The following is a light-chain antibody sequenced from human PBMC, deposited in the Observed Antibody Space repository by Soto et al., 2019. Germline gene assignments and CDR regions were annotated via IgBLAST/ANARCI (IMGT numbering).Light chain of an antibody. CDR1: SSDVGGYNY. CDR3: SSYTSSSTLGYV. V-gene: IGLV2-14*01. CDR2: DVS. Sequence: QSALTQPASVSGSPEQSITISCTGTSSDVGGYNYVSWYQQHPGKAPKLMIYDVSNRPSGVSNRFSGSKSGNTASLTISGLQAEDEADYYCSSYTSSSTLGYVFGTGTNLTVL. J-gene: IGLJ1*01.